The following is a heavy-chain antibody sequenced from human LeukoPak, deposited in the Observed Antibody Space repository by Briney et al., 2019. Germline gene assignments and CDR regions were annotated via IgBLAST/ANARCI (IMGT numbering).Heavy chain of an antibody. CDR3: ARDEGIYCSGGSCYAENAFDI. Sequence: GASVKVSCKASGYTFTSYAMNWVRQAPGQGLEWMGWINTNTGNPTYAQGFTGRFVFSLDTSVSTAYLQISSLKAEDTAVYYCARDEGIYCSGGSCYAENAFDIWGQGTMVTVS. CDR2: INTNTGNP. CDR1: GYTFTSYA. D-gene: IGHD2-15*01. V-gene: IGHV7-4-1*02. J-gene: IGHJ3*02.